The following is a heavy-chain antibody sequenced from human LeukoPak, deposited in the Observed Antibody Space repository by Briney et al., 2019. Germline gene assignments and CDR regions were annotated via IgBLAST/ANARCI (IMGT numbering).Heavy chain of an antibody. D-gene: IGHD4-11*01. CDR1: GFTFSSYE. J-gene: IGHJ6*02. CDR2: ISSSGSTI. V-gene: IGHV3-48*03. Sequence: PGGSLRLSCAASGFTFSSYEMNWVRQAPGRGLEWVSYISSSGSTIYYADSVKGRFTISRDNAKNSLYLQMNSLRAEDTAVYYCARGSYSNYGLGYCGMDVWGQGTTVTVSS. CDR3: ARGSYSNYGLGYCGMDV.